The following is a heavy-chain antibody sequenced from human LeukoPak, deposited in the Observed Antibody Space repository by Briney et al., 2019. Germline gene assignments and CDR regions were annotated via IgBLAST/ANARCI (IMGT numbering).Heavy chain of an antibody. D-gene: IGHD6-13*01. Sequence: GSLRLSCVASGFTFNNAWMNWVRQAPGKGLEWVGRIQSKTDGGTTEVAASVKGRFIISRDDSENTLYLQMNSLRAEDTAVYYCAKTPAAQRYYSSSWSYFDYWGQGTLVTVSS. CDR2: IQSKTDGGTT. CDR1: GFTFNNAW. V-gene: IGHV3-15*01. CDR3: AKTPAAQRYYSSSWSYFDY. J-gene: IGHJ4*02.